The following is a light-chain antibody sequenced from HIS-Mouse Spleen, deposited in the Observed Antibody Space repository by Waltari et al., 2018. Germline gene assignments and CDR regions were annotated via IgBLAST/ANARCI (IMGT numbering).Light chain of an antibody. CDR1: SSDVGSYNL. CDR3: CSYACSSTWV. V-gene: IGLV2-23*01. Sequence: QSALTQPASVSGSPGQSITISCTGTSSDVGSYNLVSWYQQHPGKAPKLMIYEGSKRPSGVSNRFSGSKSGNTASLTISGLQVEDEADYYCCSYACSSTWVFGGGTKLTVL. CDR2: EGS. J-gene: IGLJ3*02.